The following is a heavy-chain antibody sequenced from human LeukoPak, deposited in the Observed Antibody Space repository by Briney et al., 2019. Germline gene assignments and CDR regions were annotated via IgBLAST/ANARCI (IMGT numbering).Heavy chain of an antibody. V-gene: IGHV3-23*01. CDR3: AKDSAKKYDDY. D-gene: IGHD2/OR15-2a*01. Sequence: GGSLRLSCAASGFTFSSYGMSWVRQAPGKGLEWVSGISSSGGSTNYADSVKGRFTISRDNSKNTLYLQMNSLRAEDTAVYYCAKDSAKKYDDYWGQGTLVTVSS. J-gene: IGHJ4*02. CDR2: ISSSGGST. CDR1: GFTFSSYG.